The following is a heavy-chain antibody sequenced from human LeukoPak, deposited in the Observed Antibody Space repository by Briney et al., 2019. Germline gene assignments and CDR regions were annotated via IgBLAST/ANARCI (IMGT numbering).Heavy chain of an antibody. CDR2: ISGSSSYI. CDR3: ARPQDGYPDAFDI. CDR1: GFTFNSYS. V-gene: IGHV3-21*01. D-gene: IGHD5-24*01. J-gene: IGHJ3*02. Sequence: GGSLRLSCAASGFTFNSYSMNWVRQAPGKGLEWVSSISGSSSYIYYADSVKGRFTISRDNAKNSLYLQMNSLRAEDTAVYYCARPQDGYPDAFDIWGQGTMVTVSS.